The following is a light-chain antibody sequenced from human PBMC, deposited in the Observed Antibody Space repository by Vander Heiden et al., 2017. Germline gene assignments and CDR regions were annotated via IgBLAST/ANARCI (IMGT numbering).Light chain of an antibody. CDR2: GNT. CDR3: AAWDDSLSVYV. V-gene: IGLV1-44*01. J-gene: IGLJ1*01. Sequence: QSVLPPSPSASGTPRPRVTIPDSGSRSKIGNNPVNWYQQLPGTAPKLLIYGNTRRPSGVPARFSGSKSGTSASLAISGRQSEDEADYYCAAWDDSLSVYVFGTGTKVTLL. CDR1: RSKIGNNP.